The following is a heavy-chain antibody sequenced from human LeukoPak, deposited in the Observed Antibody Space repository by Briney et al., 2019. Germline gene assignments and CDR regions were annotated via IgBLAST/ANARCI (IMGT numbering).Heavy chain of an antibody. CDR1: GFTFSSYG. Sequence: GGSLRLSCAASGFTFSSYGMGWVRQAPGKGLEWVSAISASGGSTYYADSVRGRFTISRDNSKNTLYLQMNSLRAEDTAVYYCARGRLTYYYDSSGYPFDYWGQGTLVTVSS. CDR3: ARGRLTYYYDSSGYPFDY. CDR2: ISASGGST. D-gene: IGHD3-22*01. J-gene: IGHJ4*02. V-gene: IGHV3-23*01.